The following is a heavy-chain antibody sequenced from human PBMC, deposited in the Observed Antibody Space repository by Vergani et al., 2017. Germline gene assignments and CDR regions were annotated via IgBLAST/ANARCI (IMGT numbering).Heavy chain of an antibody. Sequence: QVQLVQSGAEVKKPGASVKVSCKASGYTFTSYDINWVRQATGQGLEWMGWMNPNSGNTGYAQKFQGRVTMTRNTSISTAYMELSSLRSEDTAVYYCARGITIFGVVTLYYMDVWGKGTTVTVSS. CDR2: MNPNSGNT. D-gene: IGHD3-3*01. CDR1: GYTFTSYD. J-gene: IGHJ6*03. CDR3: ARGITIFGVVTLYYMDV. V-gene: IGHV1-8*01.